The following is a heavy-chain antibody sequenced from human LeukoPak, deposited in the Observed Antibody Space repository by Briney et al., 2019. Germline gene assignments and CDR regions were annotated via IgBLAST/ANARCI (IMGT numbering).Heavy chain of an antibody. CDR1: GFTFSNAC. CDR3: TTGTWIQLWLPDY. J-gene: IGHJ4*02. CDR2: IKSKTDGGTT. D-gene: IGHD5-18*01. Sequence: PGGSLRLSCAASGFTFSNACMSWVRHAPGKGLEWVGQIKSKTDGGTTDFAAPVKGRFTISRDDSENTLFLQMNSLKTEDTAVYYCTTGTWIQLWLPDYWGQGTLVTVSS. V-gene: IGHV3-15*01.